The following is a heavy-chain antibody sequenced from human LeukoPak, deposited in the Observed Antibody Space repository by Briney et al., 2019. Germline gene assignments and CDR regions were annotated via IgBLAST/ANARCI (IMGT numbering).Heavy chain of an antibody. J-gene: IGHJ4*02. CDR2: ISSSSAYI. D-gene: IGHD3-22*01. CDR1: GFTFSSYT. V-gene: IGHV3-21*01. Sequence: GPLRLSCAASGFTFSSYTINWVRQTPGKGLEWVSSISSSSAYIYYADSVKGRFTISRDNAKNSLYLQMNSLRAEDTAVYYCARDPGARDSSGYSHYWGQGTLVTVSS. CDR3: ARDPGARDSSGYSHY.